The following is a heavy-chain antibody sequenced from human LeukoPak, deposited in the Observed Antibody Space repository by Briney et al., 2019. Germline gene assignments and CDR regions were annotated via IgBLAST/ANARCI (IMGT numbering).Heavy chain of an antibody. CDR2: ISSSSDYI. J-gene: IGHJ5*02. CDR1: GFTFSTST. CDR3: VRIPNSAGFPNWFDP. D-gene: IGHD6-19*01. V-gene: IGHV3-21*01. Sequence: GGSLRLSCAASGFTFSTSTMNWVRQAPGKGLEWVSSISSSSDYIYYADSVKGRFTISRDNAKNSLYLQMNSLRAEDTAVYYCVRIPNSAGFPNWFDPWGQGTLVSVSS.